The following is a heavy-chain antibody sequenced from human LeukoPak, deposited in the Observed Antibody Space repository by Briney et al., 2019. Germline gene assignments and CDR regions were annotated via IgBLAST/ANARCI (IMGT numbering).Heavy chain of an antibody. CDR1: GFTVSSKY. CDR2: IYSGGYT. V-gene: IGHV3-53*01. CDR3: ARTAAGTFFDY. J-gene: IGHJ4*02. Sequence: GGSLTLSCAVSGFTVSSKYMSWVRQAPGKGLEWVSIIYSGGYTFYADSVKGRFTISRDNSKNTLYLQMNSLRAEDTAVYYCARTAAGTFFDYWGQGTLVTVSS. D-gene: IGHD6-13*01.